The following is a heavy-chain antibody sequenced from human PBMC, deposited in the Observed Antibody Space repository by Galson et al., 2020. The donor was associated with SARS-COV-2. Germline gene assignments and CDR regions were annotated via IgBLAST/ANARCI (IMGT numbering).Heavy chain of an antibody. D-gene: IGHD7-27*01. Sequence: ASETLSLTCTVSGGSISNAADYWSWIRQHPGKGLEYIGYIYYIGNTYYNPSLKSRLTISLGTSNNQFSLKLSSVTAADTAVYYCARVSWGSAYGVDVWGQGTTVTVSS. J-gene: IGHJ6*02. V-gene: IGHV4-31*03. CDR1: GGSISNAADY. CDR3: ARVSWGSAYGVDV. CDR2: IYYIGNT.